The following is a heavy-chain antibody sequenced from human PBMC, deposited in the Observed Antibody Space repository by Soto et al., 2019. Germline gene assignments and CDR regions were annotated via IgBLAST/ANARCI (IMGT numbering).Heavy chain of an antibody. D-gene: IGHD2-15*01. CDR3: AVYCSGGTCYSGNYYYGMDV. CDR2: ISSGSTYT. CDR1: GFTFSDYY. Sequence: QVQLVECGGGLVKPGGSLRLSCAASGFTFSDYYMTWIRQAPGKGLEWISYISSGSTYTNYADSVKGRFTISRDNAKNSLYLQMNSLRAEDTAVYYCAVYCSGGTCYSGNYYYGMDVWGQGTTVTVSS. V-gene: IGHV3-11*05. J-gene: IGHJ6*02.